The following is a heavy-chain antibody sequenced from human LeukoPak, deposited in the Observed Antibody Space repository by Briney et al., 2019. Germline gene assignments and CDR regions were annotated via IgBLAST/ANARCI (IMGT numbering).Heavy chain of an antibody. Sequence: SETLSLTCNVSGGSISSSSYYWGWIRQPPGKGLEWIGTIYYSGSTYYNAALKSRVTISVDTSKNQFSLRLNSVTAADTAVYYCARDSSGWYGGAPYNWFDPWGQGTLVTVSS. CDR2: IYYSGST. J-gene: IGHJ5*02. V-gene: IGHV4-39*07. CDR3: ARDSSGWYGGAPYNWFDP. CDR1: GGSISSSSYY. D-gene: IGHD6-19*01.